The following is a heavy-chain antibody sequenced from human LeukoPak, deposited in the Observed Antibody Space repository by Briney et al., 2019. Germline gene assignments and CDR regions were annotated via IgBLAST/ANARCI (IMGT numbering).Heavy chain of an antibody. D-gene: IGHD6-6*01. Sequence: PGGSLRLSCAASGFTFSSYAMHWVRQAPGKGLEWVAVISYDGSNKYYADSVKGRFTISRDNSKNTLYLQMNSLRAGDTAVYYCASIAARPAHPAQPDAFDIWGQGTMVTVSS. V-gene: IGHV3-30*01. J-gene: IGHJ3*02. CDR2: ISYDGSNK. CDR3: ASIAARPAHPAQPDAFDI. CDR1: GFTFSSYA.